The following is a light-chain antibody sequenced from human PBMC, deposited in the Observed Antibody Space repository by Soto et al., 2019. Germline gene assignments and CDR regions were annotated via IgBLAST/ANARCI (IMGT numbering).Light chain of an antibody. Sequence: DIVMTQSPDSLAVSLGERATINCKSSQSVLYSSNNTNYLAWYQQKPGQPPKLLIYWASTRESGVPDRFSGSGSVTDFTLTISSLQAEDGAVYYCQQYYSNLSWTCGQGTKVEIK. CDR3: QQYYSNLSWT. CDR1: QSVLYSSNNTNY. V-gene: IGKV4-1*01. J-gene: IGKJ1*01. CDR2: WAS.